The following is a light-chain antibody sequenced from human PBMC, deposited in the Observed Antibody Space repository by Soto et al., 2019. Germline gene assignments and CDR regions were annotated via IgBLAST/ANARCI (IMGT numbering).Light chain of an antibody. J-gene: IGKJ2*01. CDR1: QSVSSAY. CDR2: GAS. Sequence: EIVLTQSPGTLSLSPGERAPLSCRAIQSVSSAYLAWYQQIPGQAPRLRIYGASSRATGIPDRFSGSGSGKDFTLTISGLEAEDFAVYYCQQSGSSFYTFGQGTKMEIK. CDR3: QQSGSSFYT. V-gene: IGKV3-20*01.